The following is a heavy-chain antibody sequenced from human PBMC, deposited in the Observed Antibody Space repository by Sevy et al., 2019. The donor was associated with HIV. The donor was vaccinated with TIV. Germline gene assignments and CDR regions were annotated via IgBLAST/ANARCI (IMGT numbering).Heavy chain of an antibody. Sequence: SETLSLTCTVSGGSISSYYWSWIRQPPGKGLEWIGYIYYSGSTNYNPPLKSRVTISVDTSKNQFSLKLSSVTAADTAVYYCARDRIIGTFGGVIVSGMDVWGQGTTVTVSS. D-gene: IGHD3-16*02. J-gene: IGHJ6*02. CDR2: IYYSGST. CDR1: GGSISSYY. CDR3: ARDRIIGTFGGVIVSGMDV. V-gene: IGHV4-59*13.